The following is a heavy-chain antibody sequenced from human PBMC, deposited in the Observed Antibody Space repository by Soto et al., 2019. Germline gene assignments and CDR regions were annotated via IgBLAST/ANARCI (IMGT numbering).Heavy chain of an antibody. CDR3: ARDIITMIVVEYYYGMDV. Sequence: GGSLRLSCAASGFTFSSYSMNWVRQAPGKGLEWVSYISSSSSTIYYADSVKGRFTISRDNAKNSLYLQMNSLRDEDTAVYYCARDIITMIVVEYYYGMDVWGQGTTVTVSS. D-gene: IGHD3-22*01. V-gene: IGHV3-48*02. CDR2: ISSSSSTI. CDR1: GFTFSSYS. J-gene: IGHJ6*02.